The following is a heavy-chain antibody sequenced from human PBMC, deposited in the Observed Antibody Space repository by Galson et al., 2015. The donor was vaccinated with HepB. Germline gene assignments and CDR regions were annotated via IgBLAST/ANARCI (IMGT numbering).Heavy chain of an antibody. J-gene: IGHJ4*02. CDR1: GFTFSSYA. CDR3: AREYHVDTAMVSDY. D-gene: IGHD5-18*01. Sequence: SLRLSCAASGFTFSSYAMHWVRQAPGKGLEWVAVISYDGSNKYYADSVKGRFTISRDNSKNTLYLQMNSLRAEDTAVYYCAREYHVDTAMVSDYWGQGTLVTVSS. V-gene: IGHV3-30-3*01. CDR2: ISYDGSNK.